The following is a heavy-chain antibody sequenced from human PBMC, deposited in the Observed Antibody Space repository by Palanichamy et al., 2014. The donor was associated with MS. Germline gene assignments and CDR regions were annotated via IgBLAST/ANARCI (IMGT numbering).Heavy chain of an antibody. J-gene: IGHJ3*01. D-gene: IGHD5-24*01. CDR1: GYSFNTHW. Sequence: EVQLQQSGAELKKPGESLKISCQGSGYSFNTHWIAWVRQMPGEGLEWMGIIYPDDSDGKYRPSFQGQVTFSADRSINTAYLQWSSLKASDTAMYYCARVSSDGYKTLDVWGQGTMVTVSS. CDR2: IYPDDSDG. CDR3: ARVSSDGYKTLDV. V-gene: IGHV5-51*01.